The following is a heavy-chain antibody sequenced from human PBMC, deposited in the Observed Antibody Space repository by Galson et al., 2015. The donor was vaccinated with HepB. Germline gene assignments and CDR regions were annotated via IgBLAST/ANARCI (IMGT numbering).Heavy chain of an antibody. Sequence: SLRLSCAASGFTFSSYGMHWVRQAPGKGLEWVAVIWYDGSNKYYADSVKGRFTISRVTMTRNTSISTAYMELSSLRSEDTAVYYCARGDANWFDPWGQGTLVTVSS. CDR2: IWYDGSNK. CDR1: GFTFSSYG. J-gene: IGHJ5*02. CDR3: ARGDANWFDP. V-gene: IGHV3-33*01.